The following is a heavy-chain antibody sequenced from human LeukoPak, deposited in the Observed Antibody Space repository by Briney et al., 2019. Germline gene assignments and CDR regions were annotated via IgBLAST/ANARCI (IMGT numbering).Heavy chain of an antibody. D-gene: IGHD5-18*01. CDR3: ARVGSYGYYYYYYYMDV. J-gene: IGHJ6*03. Sequence: PGGSLRLSCAASGFTFSSYSMNWVRQAPGKGLEWVSYISSSGSTIYYADSVKGRFTISRDNAKNSLYLQMNSLRAEDTAVYYCARVGSYGYYYYYYYMDVWGKGTTVTVSS. V-gene: IGHV3-48*04. CDR2: ISSSGSTI. CDR1: GFTFSSYS.